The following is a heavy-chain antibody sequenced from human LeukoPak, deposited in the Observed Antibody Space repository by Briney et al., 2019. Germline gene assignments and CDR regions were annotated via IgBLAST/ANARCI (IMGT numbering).Heavy chain of an antibody. V-gene: IGHV1-69*02. CDR3: ALSTSRSGAFDI. CDR1: GGTFSSYT. D-gene: IGHD2-2*01. J-gene: IGHJ3*02. Sequence: SVKVSYNASGGTFSSYTISWVRQAPGQGLEWMGRIIPILGIANYAQKFQGRVTITAHKSTSTAYMELSSLRPEDTAVYYCALSTSRSGAFDIWGQGTMVTVSS. CDR2: IIPILGIA.